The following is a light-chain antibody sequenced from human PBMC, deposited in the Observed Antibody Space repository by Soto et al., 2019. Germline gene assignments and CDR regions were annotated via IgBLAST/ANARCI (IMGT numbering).Light chain of an antibody. V-gene: IGLV1-40*01. CDR1: SSNIGANYD. CDR2: GNN. CDR3: QSYDSTLTTFV. J-gene: IGLJ1*01. Sequence: QSVLTQPPSVSGAPGQRVTISCTGSSSNIGANYDVHWYQHRPGTAPKLLIFGNNNRPSGVPDRFSGSKSGTSASLAITGLQAEDECDYYCQSYDSTLTTFVFGTGTKVTAL.